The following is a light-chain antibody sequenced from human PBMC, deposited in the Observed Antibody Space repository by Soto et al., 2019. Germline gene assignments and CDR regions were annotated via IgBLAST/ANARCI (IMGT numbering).Light chain of an antibody. Sequence: AIQMTQSPSSLSASVGDRVTITCRASQGIRNDLGWYQQKPGKAPELLIYAASSLQSGVPSRFSGSGSGTDFPLPIRTLQLENLAFYNFLQANISPWPLGKGTKVKLK. CDR1: QGIRND. J-gene: IGKJ1*01. CDR3: LQANISPWP. CDR2: AAS. V-gene: IGKV1-6*01.